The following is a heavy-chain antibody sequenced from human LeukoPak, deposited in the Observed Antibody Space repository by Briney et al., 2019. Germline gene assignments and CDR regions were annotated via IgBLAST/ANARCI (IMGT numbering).Heavy chain of an antibody. D-gene: IGHD6-13*01. V-gene: IGHV3-21*01. Sequence: GGSLRLSCAASGFTFSTYSMNWVRQAPEKGLEWVSSISSSSSYTYYADSVKGRFTISRDNSKNTLYVQMNSLRAEDTAVYYCAKEGYSRGYYSYYYMDVWGKGTTVTVSS. CDR1: GFTFSTYS. J-gene: IGHJ6*03. CDR2: ISSSSSYT. CDR3: AKEGYSRGYYSYYYMDV.